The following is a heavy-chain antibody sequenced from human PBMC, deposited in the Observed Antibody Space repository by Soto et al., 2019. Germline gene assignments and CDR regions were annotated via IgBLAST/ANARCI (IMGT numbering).Heavy chain of an antibody. J-gene: IGHJ4*02. CDR2: ISSSSYI. CDR1: GFTFSSYS. Sequence: EVQLVESGGGLVKPGGSLRLSCAASGFTFSSYSMNWVRQAPGKGLEWVSSISSSSYIYYADSVKGRFTISRDNAKNSLYLQMNSLRAEDTAVYYCARGDFSSSPFDYWGQGTLVTVSS. V-gene: IGHV3-21*01. CDR3: ARGDFSSSPFDY. D-gene: IGHD6-6*01.